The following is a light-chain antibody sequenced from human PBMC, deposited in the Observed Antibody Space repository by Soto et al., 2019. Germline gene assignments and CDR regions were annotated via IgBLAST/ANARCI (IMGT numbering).Light chain of an antibody. CDR1: HTISSIY. CDR3: QQYAISPGR. J-gene: IGKJ1*01. V-gene: IGKV3-20*01. CDR2: GIS. Sequence: EIVLTQSPGTLSLSPGERATLSCRASHTISSIYLSWYQQKPGQAPRLLMYGISRRATGIPDRFSGSGSGTDFTLTISRLEPEDCALYYCQQYAISPGRFGQGTKVDIK.